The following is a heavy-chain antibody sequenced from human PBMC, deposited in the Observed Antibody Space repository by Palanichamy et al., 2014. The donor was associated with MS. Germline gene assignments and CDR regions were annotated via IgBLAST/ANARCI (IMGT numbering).Heavy chain of an antibody. J-gene: IGHJ5*02. CDR3: AKDRDCSGGSCFDNWFDP. Sequence: GSPGTTFYADSVEGRFTISRDNSKNTVYLQMNSLRDEDTAVYYCAKDRDCSGGSCFDNWFDPWGQGTLVAVS. V-gene: IGHV3-23*01. D-gene: IGHD2-15*01. CDR2: GSPGTT.